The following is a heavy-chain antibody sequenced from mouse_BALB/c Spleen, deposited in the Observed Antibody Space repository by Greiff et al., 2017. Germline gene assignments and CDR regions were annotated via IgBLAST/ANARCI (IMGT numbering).Heavy chain of an antibody. J-gene: IGHJ4*01. D-gene: IGHD1-1*01. Sequence: EVKLQESGAELVKPGASVKLSCTASGFNIKDTYMHWVKQRPEQGLEWIGRIDPANGNTKYDPKFQGKATITADTSSNTAYLQLSSLTSEDTAVYYCATHYYGSSNMDYWGQGTSVTVSS. CDR3: ATHYYGSSNMDY. CDR2: IDPANGNT. V-gene: IGHV14-3*02. CDR1: GFNIKDTY.